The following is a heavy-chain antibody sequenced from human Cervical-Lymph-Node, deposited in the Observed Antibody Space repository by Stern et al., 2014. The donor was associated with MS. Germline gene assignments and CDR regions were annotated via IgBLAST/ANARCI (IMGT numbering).Heavy chain of an antibody. V-gene: IGHV3-30*03. J-gene: IGHJ4*02. CDR1: GFTFSSYG. Sequence: QMQLVQSGGGVVQSGRSLRLSCEASGFTFSSYGLHWVRQAPGKGLEWVGLISYDGSNKLYAESVKGRFSISRDNSKNTVFLQVSTLRPEDTAVYYCARDTGDFGGNLLYWGQGTLVTVSS. CDR2: ISYDGSNK. CDR3: ARDTGDFGGNLLY. D-gene: IGHD4-23*01.